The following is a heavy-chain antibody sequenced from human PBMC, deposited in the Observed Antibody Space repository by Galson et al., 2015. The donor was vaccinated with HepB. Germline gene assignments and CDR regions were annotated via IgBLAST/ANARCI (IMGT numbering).Heavy chain of an antibody. CDR3: ARPRDIVVVPAAIRRMGYFDY. CDR2: IYPGDSDT. V-gene: IGHV5-51*01. Sequence: QSGAEVKKPGESLKISCKGSGYSFTSYWIGWVRQMPGKGLEWMGIIYPGDSDTRYSPSFQGQVTISADKSISTACLQWSSLKASDTAMYYCARPRDIVVVPAAIRRMGYFDYWGQGTLVTVSS. CDR1: GYSFTSYW. J-gene: IGHJ4*02. D-gene: IGHD2-2*02.